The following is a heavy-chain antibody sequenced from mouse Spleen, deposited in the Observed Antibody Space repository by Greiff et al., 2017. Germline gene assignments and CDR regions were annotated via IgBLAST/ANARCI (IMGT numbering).Heavy chain of an antibody. CDR1: GYSITSDYA. CDR3: ARDGHDYDLAWFAY. D-gene: IGHD2-4*01. Sequence: QSGPGLVKPSQSLSLTCTVTGYSITSDYAWNWIRQFPGNKLEWMGYISYSGSTSYNPSLKSRISITRDTSKNQFFLQLNSVTTEDTATYYCARDGHDYDLAWFAYWGQGTLVTVSA. CDR2: ISYSGST. V-gene: IGHV3-2*02. J-gene: IGHJ3*01.